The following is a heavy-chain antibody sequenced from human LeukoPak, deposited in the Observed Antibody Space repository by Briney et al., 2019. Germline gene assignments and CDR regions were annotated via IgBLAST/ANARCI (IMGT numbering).Heavy chain of an antibody. CDR1: GGSFSGYY. J-gene: IGHJ4*02. D-gene: IGHD5-18*01. Sequence: SETLSLTCAVYGGSFSGYYWSWIRHPPGKGLEWIGEINHSGSTNYNPSLKSRVTISVDTSKNQFSLKLSSVTAADTAVYYCARGRPGLVGSGDTAMARPRYYFDYWGQGTLVTVSS. CDR3: ARGRPGLVGSGDTAMARPRYYFDY. CDR2: INHSGST. V-gene: IGHV4-34*01.